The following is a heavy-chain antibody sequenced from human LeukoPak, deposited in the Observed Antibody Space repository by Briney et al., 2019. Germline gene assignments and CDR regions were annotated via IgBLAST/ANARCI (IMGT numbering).Heavy chain of an antibody. CDR1: GFTFSDSA. CDR2: IKTKANSYAT. CDR3: TRVGYYYDGSGYYYFHD. J-gene: IGHJ4*02. D-gene: IGHD3-22*01. Sequence: GGSLRLSCAASGFTFSDSAMHWVRQASGKGLEWVGRIKTKANSYATAYRASLKGRFTISRDDSKNTAYLQMNSLKTEDTAVYYCTRVGYYYDGSGYYYFHDWGQGTLVTVSS. V-gene: IGHV3-73*01.